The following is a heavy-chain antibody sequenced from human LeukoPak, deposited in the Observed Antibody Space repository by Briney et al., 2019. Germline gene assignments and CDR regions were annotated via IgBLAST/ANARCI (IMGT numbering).Heavy chain of an antibody. CDR2: IYTSGST. V-gene: IGHV4-61*02. D-gene: IGHD1-1*01. J-gene: IGHJ5*02. Sequence: SETLSLTCTVSGGSISSGSYYWSWIRQPAGKGLEWIGRIYTSGSTNYNPSLKSRVTISVDTSKNQFSLKLSSVTAADTAVYYCARDNWNDQNWFDPWGQGTLVTVSS. CDR1: GGSISSGSYY. CDR3: ARDNWNDQNWFDP.